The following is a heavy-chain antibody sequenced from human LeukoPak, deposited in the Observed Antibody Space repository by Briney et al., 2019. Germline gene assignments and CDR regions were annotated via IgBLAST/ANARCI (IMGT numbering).Heavy chain of an antibody. D-gene: IGHD6-19*01. Sequence: SETLSLTCSVSGGSITTYHLSWIRQPPGKGLEWIGYIYNSGSANYKPSLKSRLTISVDTSKNHFSLKLNSVTAADTAVYYCARAPVTGHGYFDLWGRGTLVTVSS. CDR3: ARAPVTGHGYFDL. CDR2: IYNSGSA. J-gene: IGHJ2*01. CDR1: GGSITTYH. V-gene: IGHV4-59*01.